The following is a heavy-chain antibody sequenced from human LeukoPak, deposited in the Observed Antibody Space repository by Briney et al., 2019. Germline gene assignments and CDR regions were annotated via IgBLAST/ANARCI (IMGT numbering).Heavy chain of an antibody. CDR1: GYTFTSYD. Sequence: GASVKVSCKASGYTFTSYDINWVRQATGQGLEWVGWMNPNSGNTGYAHKIQGRVTMTRNTSISTAYMELSSLRSEDTAVYYCARDRNIDSSGYYYDAFDIWGQGTMVTVSS. CDR3: ARDRNIDSSGYYYDAFDI. J-gene: IGHJ3*02. D-gene: IGHD3-22*01. CDR2: MNPNSGNT. V-gene: IGHV1-8*01.